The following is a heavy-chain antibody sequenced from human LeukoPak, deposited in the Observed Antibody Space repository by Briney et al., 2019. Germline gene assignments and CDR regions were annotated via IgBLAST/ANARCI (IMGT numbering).Heavy chain of an antibody. Sequence: PSETLSLTCAVYGGSFSGYYWSWIRQPPGKGLEWIGEINHSGSTNYNPSLKSRVTISVDTSKNQFSLKLSSVTAADTVVYYCARGDFWSGPDYWGQGTLSPSPQ. CDR2: INHSGST. CDR3: ARGDFWSGPDY. CDR1: GGSFSGYY. V-gene: IGHV4-34*01. J-gene: IGHJ4*02. D-gene: IGHD3-3*01.